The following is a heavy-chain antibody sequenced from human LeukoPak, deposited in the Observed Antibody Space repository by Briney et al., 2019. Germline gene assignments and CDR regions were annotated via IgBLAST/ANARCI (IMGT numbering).Heavy chain of an antibody. CDR1: GGSISSSSYY. D-gene: IGHD3-22*01. CDR3: VRDVNYYDSSGKIDY. J-gene: IGHJ4*02. Sequence: SETLSLTCTVSGGSISSSSYYWGWIRQPPGKGLEWIGSIYYSGNTYYNPSLKSRVTISVDTSKNQFSLKLSSVTAADTAVYYCVRDVNYYDSSGKIDYWGQGTLVAVSS. V-gene: IGHV4-39*07. CDR2: IYYSGNT.